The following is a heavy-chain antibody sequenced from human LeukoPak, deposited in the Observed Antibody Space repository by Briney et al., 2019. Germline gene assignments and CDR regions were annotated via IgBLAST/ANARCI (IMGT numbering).Heavy chain of an antibody. D-gene: IGHD3-22*01. J-gene: IGHJ4*02. Sequence: GGSLRLSCAASGFTFSSYAMHWVRQAPGKGLEWVAVISYDGSNKYYADSVKGRFTISRDNSKNTLYLQMNSLRAEDTAVHYCARVTRIVVGDYFDYWGQGTLVTVSS. CDR3: ARVTRIVVGDYFDY. CDR2: ISYDGSNK. CDR1: GFTFSSYA. V-gene: IGHV3-30*04.